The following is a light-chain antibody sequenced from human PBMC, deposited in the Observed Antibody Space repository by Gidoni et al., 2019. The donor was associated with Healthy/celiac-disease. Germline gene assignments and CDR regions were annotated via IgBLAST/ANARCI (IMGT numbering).Light chain of an antibody. CDR2: SNN. J-gene: IGLJ2*01. CDR1: SPNLGSNT. V-gene: IGLV1-44*01. Sequence: QSVLTQPPSASWTPGQRVTIPCSGSSPNLGSNTVNWYQQLPGTAPKLLIYSNNQRPSGVPDRFSGSKSGTSASLAISGLQSEDEADYYCAAWDDSLNGVVFGGGTKLTVL. CDR3: AAWDDSLNGVV.